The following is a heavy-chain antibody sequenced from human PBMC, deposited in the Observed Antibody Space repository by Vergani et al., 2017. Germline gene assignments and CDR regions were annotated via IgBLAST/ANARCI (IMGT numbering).Heavy chain of an antibody. CDR1: GFTLSDHV. V-gene: IGHV3-72*01. J-gene: IGHJ4*02. CDR3: XTLPLQTQHQVTS. CDR2: SRNKARSYTT. Sequence: EVQLVESGGGLVQPGGSLRLSCAASGFTLSDHVMDWVRQGPGKGLEWVGRSRNKARSYTTEYSASVKGRFTISRDNSRNSLYLQMNSLKTEDTAVYYCXTLPLQTQHQVTSGGQGTLVTVSS. D-gene: IGHD6-13*01.